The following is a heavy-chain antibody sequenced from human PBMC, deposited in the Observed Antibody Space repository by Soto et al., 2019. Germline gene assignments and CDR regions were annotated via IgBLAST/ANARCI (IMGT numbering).Heavy chain of an antibody. D-gene: IGHD2-15*01. J-gene: IGHJ4*02. CDR3: AKRRGAGGHFDY. CDR1: GFXFSSYA. CDR2: VSIGGST. V-gene: IGHV3-23*01. Sequence: DVQLLESVGGLVXXXXXXXXSCAASGFXFSSYAMGWVRQGPGKGLEWVAVVSIGGSTHYADSVRGRFTISRDNSKNTLSLQMNSLTAEDTAVYFCAKRRGAGGHFDYWGQGALVTVSS.